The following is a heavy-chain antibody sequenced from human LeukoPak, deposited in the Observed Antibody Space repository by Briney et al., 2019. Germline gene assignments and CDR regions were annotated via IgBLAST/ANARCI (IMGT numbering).Heavy chain of an antibody. Sequence: GGSLRLSCSSSGFSFSDYDMNWFRQAPGKRLEWISSISGRSSHVYYGDSVKGRFSISRDNAMNSVFLQMNSLGVDDTAVYYCGRAFPPLRTASAGDLWGQGTLVTVSS. CDR3: GRAFPPLRTASAGDL. CDR1: GFSFSDYD. CDR2: ISGRSSHV. D-gene: IGHD3-16*01. V-gene: IGHV3-21*01. J-gene: IGHJ4*02.